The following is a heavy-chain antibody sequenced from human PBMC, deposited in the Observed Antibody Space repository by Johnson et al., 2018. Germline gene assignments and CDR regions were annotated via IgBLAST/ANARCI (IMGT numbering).Heavy chain of an antibody. CDR3: ARDFRNGGADC. CDR2: ISGSGGST. CDR1: GFTFSSYA. J-gene: IGHJ4*02. D-gene: IGHD2-8*01. V-gene: IGHV3-23*04. Sequence: EVQLVESGGGLVQPGGSLRLSCAASGFTFSSYAMNWVPQAPRKGLEWVSPISGSGGSTYYADSVKGRFTVSRDYARNSLYLQMNDVRDDDMAVYYCARDFRNGGADCWGQGTLVTVSS.